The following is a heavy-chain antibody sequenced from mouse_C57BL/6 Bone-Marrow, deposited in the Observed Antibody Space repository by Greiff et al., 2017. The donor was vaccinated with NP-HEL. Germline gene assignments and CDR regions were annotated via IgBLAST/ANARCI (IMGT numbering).Heavy chain of an antibody. J-gene: IGHJ4*01. D-gene: IGHD2-4*01. V-gene: IGHV1-82*01. CDR2: IYPGDGAT. CDR3: ARLPDYDEHYYAMDY. CDR1: GYAFSSSW. Sequence: QVQLQQSGPELVKPGASVKISCKVSGYAFSSSWMNWVKQRPGKGLEWIGRIYPGDGATNYNGKFKGKATLTADKSSSTAYMQLSSLTSEDSAVYFYARLPDYDEHYYAMDYWGQGTSVTVSS.